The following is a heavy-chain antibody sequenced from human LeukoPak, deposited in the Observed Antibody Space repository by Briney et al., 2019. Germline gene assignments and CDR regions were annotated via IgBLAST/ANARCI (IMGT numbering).Heavy chain of an antibody. CDR2: ISWDGGST. D-gene: IGHD5-18*01. CDR1: GFTFDDYA. CDR3: AKARRIQLWSDDAFDI. V-gene: IGHV3-43D*03. Sequence: TGGSLRLSCAASGFTFDDYAMHWVRQAPGKGLEWVSLISWDGGSTYYADSVKGRFTISRDNSKNSLYLQMNSLRAEDTALYHCAKARRIQLWSDDAFDIWGQGAMVTVSS. J-gene: IGHJ3*02.